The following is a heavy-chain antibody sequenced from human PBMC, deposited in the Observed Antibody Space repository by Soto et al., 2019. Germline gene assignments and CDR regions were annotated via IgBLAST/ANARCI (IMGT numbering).Heavy chain of an antibody. D-gene: IGHD5-18*01. J-gene: IGHJ4*02. CDR1: GLAFSSHW. V-gene: IGHV3-74*01. Sequence: SLRLSCAASGLAFSSHWMHWFLQAPVKVRGWVSRVNADGRMRNYSDSVKGRFTISIDDSRKTRYRRMNSLRTEDTAVYYCARSELQPWRSPPGHYWGQGTLVTVSS. CDR3: ARSELQPWRSPPGHY. CDR2: VNADGRMR.